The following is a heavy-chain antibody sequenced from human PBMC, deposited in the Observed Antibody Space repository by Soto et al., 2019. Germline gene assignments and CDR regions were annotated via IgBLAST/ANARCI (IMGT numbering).Heavy chain of an antibody. J-gene: IGHJ3*02. CDR2: IIPIFGTA. Sequence: QVQLVQSGAEVKKPGSSVKVSCKASGGTFSSYAISWVRQAPGQGLEWMGGIIPIFGTANYAQKFQGRVTITADESTSTAYMELSSLRSEDTAVYYCARDPSMIGRDSSGWYDAFDIWGHATMVTVSS. V-gene: IGHV1-69*01. CDR1: GGTFSSYA. D-gene: IGHD6-19*01. CDR3: ARDPSMIGRDSSGWYDAFDI.